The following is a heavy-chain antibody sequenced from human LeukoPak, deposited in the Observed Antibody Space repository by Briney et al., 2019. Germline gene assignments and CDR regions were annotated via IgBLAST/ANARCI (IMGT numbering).Heavy chain of an antibody. CDR3: AEGDAMDV. J-gene: IGHJ6*02. CDR1: AFSVSDNY. V-gene: IGHV3-53*01. CDR2: LYSGGFT. Sequence: GGSLRLSCAASAFSVSDNYMSWVRQAPGTGLEWVSVLYSGGFTSYADSVKGRFTISRDNSKNTLFLQMNSLRAKDTAVYYCAEGDAMDVWGQGTTVTVSS.